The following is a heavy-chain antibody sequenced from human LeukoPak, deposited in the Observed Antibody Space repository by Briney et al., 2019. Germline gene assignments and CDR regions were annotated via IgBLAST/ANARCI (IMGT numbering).Heavy chain of an antibody. CDR1: GGSISNYY. CDR3: AGGLLWFGELLR. D-gene: IGHD3-10*01. V-gene: IGHV4-59*01. CDR2: IYYSGST. Sequence: SETLSLTCTVSGGSISNYYWSWIRQPPGKGLEWIGYIYYSGSTNYNPSLKSRVTISVDTSKNQFSLKLSSVTAADTAVYYCAGGLLWFGELLRWGQGTLVTVSS. J-gene: IGHJ4*02.